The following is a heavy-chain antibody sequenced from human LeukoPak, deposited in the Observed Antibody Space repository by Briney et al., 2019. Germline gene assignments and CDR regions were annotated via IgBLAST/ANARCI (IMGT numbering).Heavy chain of an antibody. J-gene: IGHJ4*02. CDR1: GFTFSSYW. CDR2: INSDGSST. Sequence: GGSLRLSCAASGFTFSSYWMHWVRQAPGKGLVWVSRINSDGSSTSYADSVKGRFTTSRDNAKNTLYLQMNSLRAEDTAVYYCARTADDGSSWYTDFDYWGQGTLVTVSS. V-gene: IGHV3-74*01. D-gene: IGHD6-13*01. CDR3: ARTADDGSSWYTDFDY.